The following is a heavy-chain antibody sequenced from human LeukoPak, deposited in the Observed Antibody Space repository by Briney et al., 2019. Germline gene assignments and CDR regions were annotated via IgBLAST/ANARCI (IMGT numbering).Heavy chain of an antibody. V-gene: IGHV4-4*02. D-gene: IGHD6-19*01. CDR1: GGSISSDNW. J-gene: IGHJ1*01. Sequence: TSETLSLTCAVSGGSISSDNWWSWVRQPPGKGLEWIGEIYHSGSTNYNPSLQSRVTISVDKSNNHFSLRLTSVTAADTAVSYCATNGWYCLDHWGQGALVTVSS. CDR2: IYHSGST. CDR3: ATNGWYCLDH.